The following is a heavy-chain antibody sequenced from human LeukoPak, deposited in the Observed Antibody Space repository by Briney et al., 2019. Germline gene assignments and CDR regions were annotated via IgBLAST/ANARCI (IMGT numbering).Heavy chain of an antibody. Sequence: GGSLRLSCAASGFTFSSYAMSWVRQAPGKGLEWVSAISGSGGSTYYADSVKGRFTISRDNSKNTLYPQMNSLRAEDTAVYYCARPQLDPGAFDIWGQGTMVTVSS. D-gene: IGHD1-1*01. CDR3: ARPQLDPGAFDI. CDR2: ISGSGGST. CDR1: GFTFSSYA. V-gene: IGHV3-23*01. J-gene: IGHJ3*02.